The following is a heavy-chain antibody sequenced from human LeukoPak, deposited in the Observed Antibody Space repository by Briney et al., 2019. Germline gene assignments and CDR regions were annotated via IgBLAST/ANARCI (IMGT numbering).Heavy chain of an antibody. V-gene: IGHV3-21*01. D-gene: IGHD4-17*01. CDR1: GFTFSSYS. Sequence: PGGSLRLSCAASGFTFSSYSMNWVRQAPGKGLEWVSSISSSSSSYIYYADSVKGRFTISRDNAKNSLYLQMNSLRAEDTAVYYCARVGTGYGDYELDYWGQGTLVTVSS. CDR2: ISSSSSSYI. J-gene: IGHJ4*02. CDR3: ARVGTGYGDYELDY.